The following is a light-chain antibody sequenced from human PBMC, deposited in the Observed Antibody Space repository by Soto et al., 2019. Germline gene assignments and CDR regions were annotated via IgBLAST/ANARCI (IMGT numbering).Light chain of an antibody. CDR2: GAS. J-gene: IGKJ2*01. CDR1: QSVSSSY. Sequence: ELLLTQSPGTLSLSPGERATLSCRASQSVSSSYLAWYQQKPGQAPRLLIYGASNRATGIPDRFSGSGSGTDFTLTISRLEPEDFAVYFCQQYGRSPPFTFGQGTKVDIK. CDR3: QQYGRSPPFT. V-gene: IGKV3-20*01.